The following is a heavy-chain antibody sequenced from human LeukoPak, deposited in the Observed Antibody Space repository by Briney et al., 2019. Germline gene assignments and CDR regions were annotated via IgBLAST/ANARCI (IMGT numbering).Heavy chain of an antibody. CDR1: RFIFSSYS. CDR3: ARDREAKARIGGMDV. J-gene: IGHJ6*02. Sequence: PGGSLRLSCAASRFIFSSYSMNWVRQAPGKGLEWVSYISESSSYTYYADSVKGRFTISRGNAKNSLYLQMTSLRAEDTAIYYCARDREAKARIGGMDVWGQGTTVVVSS. CDR2: ISESSSYT. V-gene: IGHV3-21*06. D-gene: IGHD2-15*01.